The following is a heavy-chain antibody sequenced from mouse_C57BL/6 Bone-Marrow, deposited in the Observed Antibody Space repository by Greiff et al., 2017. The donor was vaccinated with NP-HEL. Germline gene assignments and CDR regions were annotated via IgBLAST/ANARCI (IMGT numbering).Heavy chain of an antibody. CDR1: GYTFTSYG. CDR3: ARGDYYGSSPVDY. J-gene: IGHJ2*01. CDR2: IYPRSGNT. Sequence: QVQLQQSGAELARPGASVKLSCKASGYTFTSYGISWVKQRPGQGLEWIGEIYPRSGNTYYNEKFKGKATLTADKSSSTAYMELRSLTSEDSAVYFCARGDYYGSSPVDYWGQGTTLTVSS. V-gene: IGHV1-81*01. D-gene: IGHD1-1*01.